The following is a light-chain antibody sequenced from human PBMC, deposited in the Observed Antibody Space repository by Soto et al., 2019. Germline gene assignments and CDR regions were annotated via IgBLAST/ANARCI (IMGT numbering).Light chain of an antibody. J-gene: IGKJ1*01. CDR3: QHYSSDST. V-gene: IGKV1-5*03. Sequence: IRMTQSPSTLSASVGDRVTITCRASQSINNWLAWYQQKPGKAPKLLIYRASSLENGVPSRYSGRGSGTEYIFTITSLQPDDFATYYCQHYSSDSTFDQGTKVDIK. CDR1: QSINNW. CDR2: RAS.